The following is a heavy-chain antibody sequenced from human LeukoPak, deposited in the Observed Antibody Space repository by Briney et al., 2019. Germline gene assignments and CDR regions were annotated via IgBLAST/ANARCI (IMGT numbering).Heavy chain of an antibody. V-gene: IGHV1-2*02. CDR1: GYTFTGYY. D-gene: IGHD3-10*01. CDR3: ARGQITMVRGASGPWA. J-gene: IGHJ4*02. CDR2: INPNSGGT. Sequence: GASVKVSCKASGYTFTGYYMHWVRRAPGQGLEWMGWINPNSGGTNYAQKFQGRVTMTRDTSISTAYMELSRLRSDDTAVYYCARGQITMVRGASGPWAWGQGTLVTVSS.